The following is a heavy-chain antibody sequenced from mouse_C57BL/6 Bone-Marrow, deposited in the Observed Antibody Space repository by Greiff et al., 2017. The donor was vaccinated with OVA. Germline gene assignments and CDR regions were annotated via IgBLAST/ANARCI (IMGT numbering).Heavy chain of an antibody. D-gene: IGHD1-1*01. Sequence: ESGPGLVKPSQSLSLTCSVTGYSITSGYYWNWIRQFPGNKLEWMGYLSYDGSNNYNPSLKNRISITRDTSKNQFFLKLNSVTTEDTATYYCARGGIFTTVGAPGGYWGQETLVTVSA. CDR3: ARGGIFTTVGAPGGY. J-gene: IGHJ3*01. V-gene: IGHV3-6*01. CDR2: LSYDGSN. CDR1: GYSITSGYY.